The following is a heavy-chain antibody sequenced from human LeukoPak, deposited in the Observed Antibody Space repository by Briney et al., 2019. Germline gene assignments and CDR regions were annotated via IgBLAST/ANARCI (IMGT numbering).Heavy chain of an antibody. CDR3: ARVRVVVTAAGAFDI. V-gene: IGHV1-3*01. Sequence: ASVKVSCKASGYTFTSYAMHWVRQAPGQRLEWMGWINAGNGNTKYSQKFQGRVTITRDTSASTAYMELSSLRSEDTAVYYCARVRVVVTAAGAFDIWGQGTMVTVSS. CDR2: INAGNGNT. J-gene: IGHJ3*02. D-gene: IGHD2-21*02. CDR1: GYTFTSYA.